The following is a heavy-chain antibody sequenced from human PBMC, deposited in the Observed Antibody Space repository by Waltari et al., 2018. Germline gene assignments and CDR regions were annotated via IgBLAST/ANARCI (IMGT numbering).Heavy chain of an antibody. Sequence: QVQLQQWGAGMVKPSETLSLTCAVYGRSFSGYYWSWIRQPPGKGLEWIGEINHSGSTNYNPSLKSRVTISVDTSKNQFSLKLSSVTAADTAVYYCATYYYGSGSLNYWGQGTLVTVSS. CDR1: GRSFSGYY. J-gene: IGHJ4*02. V-gene: IGHV4-34*01. D-gene: IGHD3-10*01. CDR3: ATYYYGSGSLNY. CDR2: INHSGST.